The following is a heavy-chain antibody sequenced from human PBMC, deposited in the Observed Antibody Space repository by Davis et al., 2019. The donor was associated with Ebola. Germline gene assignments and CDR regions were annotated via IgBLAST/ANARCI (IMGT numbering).Heavy chain of an antibody. CDR2: ISYDGSNK. D-gene: IGHD4/OR15-4a*01. J-gene: IGHJ6*02. CDR3: AKNKMTSSGSYGADV. Sequence: GESLKISCAASGLTFSSYAMHWVRQAPGKGLEWVAVISYDGSNKYYADSVKGRFTISRDNSKNTLYLQMNSLRVEDTAVYYCAKNKMTSSGSYGADVWGQGTTVTVSS. CDR1: GLTFSSYA. V-gene: IGHV3-30*18.